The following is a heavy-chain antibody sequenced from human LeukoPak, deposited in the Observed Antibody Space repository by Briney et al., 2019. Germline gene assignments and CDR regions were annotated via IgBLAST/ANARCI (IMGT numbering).Heavy chain of an antibody. CDR2: VNHSGST. D-gene: IGHD3-10*01. CDR3: ARLRLGYYFDY. J-gene: IGHJ4*02. Sequence: PSETLSLTCAVYGGSFSGYYWSWIRQPPRKGLEWIGEVNHSGSTNYNPSLKSRVTISVDTSKNQFSLKLSSVTAADTAVYYCARLRLGYYFDYWGQGTLVTVSS. V-gene: IGHV4-34*01. CDR1: GGSFSGYY.